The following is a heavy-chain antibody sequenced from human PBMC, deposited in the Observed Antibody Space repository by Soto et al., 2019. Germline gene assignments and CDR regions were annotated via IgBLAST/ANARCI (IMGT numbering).Heavy chain of an antibody. D-gene: IGHD1-26*01. CDR1: GFTFSNYD. CDR2: IGTAGDT. Sequence: EVQLVESGGGLVQPGGSLRLSCAASGFTFSNYDMHWVRQTPGKGLEWVSVIGTAGDTYYPGSVKGRFTISRENAKNALYSKMNTLRAGDTAVYYCARGGSGRYRYYCYCDMDVWGQGTAVTVSS. J-gene: IGHJ6*02. CDR3: ARGGSGRYRYYCYCDMDV. V-gene: IGHV3-13*04.